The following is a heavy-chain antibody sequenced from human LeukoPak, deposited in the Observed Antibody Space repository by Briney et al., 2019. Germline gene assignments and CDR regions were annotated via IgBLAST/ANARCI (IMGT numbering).Heavy chain of an antibody. CDR1: GFTFSSYG. CDR3: ARGVRGYGMDV. D-gene: IGHD3-10*01. V-gene: IGHV3-33*01. Sequence: PGRSLRLSCAASGFTFSSYGMHWVRQAPGKGLEWVAVIWYDGSNKYYADSVKGRFTISRDNSKNTLYLQMNSLRAEDTAVYYCARGVRGYGMDVWGQGTTVTVSS. CDR2: IWYDGSNK. J-gene: IGHJ6*02.